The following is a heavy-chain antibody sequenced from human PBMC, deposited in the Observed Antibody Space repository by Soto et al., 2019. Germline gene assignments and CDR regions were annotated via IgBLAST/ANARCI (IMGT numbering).Heavy chain of an antibody. CDR1: GFSSGDYI. V-gene: IGHV3-21*01. Sequence: AQLVESGGSLVKPGGSLRLSCAASGFSSGDYIMNWVRQAPGRGLEWVASISHSGSYIFYADSVKGRFTISRDNSRDSLYLQMNSLRVYDTAIYYCASPRDYCVTTSNCFIAFDIWGQGTRVTVSS. CDR3: ASPRDYCVTTSNCFIAFDI. CDR2: ISHSGSYI. D-gene: IGHD4-17*01. J-gene: IGHJ3*02.